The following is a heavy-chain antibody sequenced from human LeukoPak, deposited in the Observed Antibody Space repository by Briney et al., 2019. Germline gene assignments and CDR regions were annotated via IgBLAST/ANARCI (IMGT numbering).Heavy chain of an antibody. CDR3: ARAGSITMVRGALDY. Sequence: GESLKISCKGSGYSFTSYWIGWVRQMPGKGLEWMGIIYPGDSDTRYSPSFQGQVTISADKSISTAYLQWSSLKASDTAMYYCARAGSITMVRGALDYWGQGTLVTVSS. V-gene: IGHV5-51*01. CDR1: GYSFTSYW. CDR2: IYPGDSDT. J-gene: IGHJ4*02. D-gene: IGHD3-10*01.